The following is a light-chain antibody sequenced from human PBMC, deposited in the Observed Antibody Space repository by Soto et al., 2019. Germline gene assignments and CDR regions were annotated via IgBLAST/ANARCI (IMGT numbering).Light chain of an antibody. CDR1: QTVSSNF. Sequence: EIVLTQSPGTLSLSPGERATLSCRASQTVSSNFLTWYQQKPGQAPRLLIYGASKRATGIPDRFSGSGSGTDFTLTISRLEPEDFAVYYCQQYGNSPPTWTFGQGTKVEIK. J-gene: IGKJ1*01. CDR2: GAS. CDR3: QQYGNSPPTWT. V-gene: IGKV3-20*01.